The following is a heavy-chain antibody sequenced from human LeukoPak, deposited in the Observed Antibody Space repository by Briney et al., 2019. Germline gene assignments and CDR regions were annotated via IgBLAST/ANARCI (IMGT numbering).Heavy chain of an antibody. CDR3: AKDVRADYIGDDPFDI. CDR2: ISYSGGST. V-gene: IGHV3-23*01. CDR1: GFTFSSFA. J-gene: IGHJ3*02. D-gene: IGHD5-24*01. Sequence: PGGSLRPSCAASGFTFSSFAMTWVRQTPGKGLEWVSTISYSGGSTFYADSVQGRFTISRDNSKNTLSLQMNSLSAVDTAVYYCAKDVRADYIGDDPFDIWGQGTMVTVSS.